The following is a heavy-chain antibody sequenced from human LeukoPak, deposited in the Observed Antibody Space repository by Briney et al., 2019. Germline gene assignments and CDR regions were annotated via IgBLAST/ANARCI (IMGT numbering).Heavy chain of an antibody. J-gene: IGHJ5*02. V-gene: IGHV4-34*01. CDR1: GGSFSGYY. D-gene: IGHD3-10*01. CDR2: INHSGST. CDR3: ARHGEAVYYYGSGTSNWFDP. Sequence: SETLSLTCAVYGGSFSGYYWSWIRQPPGKGLEWIGEINHSGSTNYNPSLKSRVTISVDTSKNQFSLKLSSVTAADTAVYYCARHGEAVYYYGSGTSNWFDPWGQGTLVTVSS.